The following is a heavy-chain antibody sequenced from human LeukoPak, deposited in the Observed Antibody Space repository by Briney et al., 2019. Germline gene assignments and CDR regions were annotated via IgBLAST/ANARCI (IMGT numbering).Heavy chain of an antibody. V-gene: IGHV4-61*02. D-gene: IGHD1-1*01. CDR2: IYTSGST. CDR3: ARSVPKPGTTDVFDY. Sequence: SETPSLTCTVSGGSISSGSYYWRWIRQPAGKGLEWIGRIYTSGSTNYNPSLKSRVTISVDTSKNQFSLKLSSVTAADTAVYYCARSVPKPGTTDVFDYWGQGTLVTVSS. CDR1: GGSISSGSYY. J-gene: IGHJ4*02.